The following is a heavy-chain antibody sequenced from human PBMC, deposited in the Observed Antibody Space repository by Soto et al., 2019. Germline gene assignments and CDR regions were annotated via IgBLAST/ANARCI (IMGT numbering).Heavy chain of an antibody. CDR3: ARYHSASTGTLDY. CDR2: ISYDGSNK. V-gene: IGHV3-30-3*01. Sequence: GGSLRLSCAASGFTFSSYAMHWVRQAPGKGLEWVAVISYDGSNKYYADSVKGRFTISRDNSKNTLYLQMNSLRAEDTAVYYCARYHSASTGTLDYWGQGTLVTVSS. D-gene: IGHD1-1*01. J-gene: IGHJ4*02. CDR1: GFTFSSYA.